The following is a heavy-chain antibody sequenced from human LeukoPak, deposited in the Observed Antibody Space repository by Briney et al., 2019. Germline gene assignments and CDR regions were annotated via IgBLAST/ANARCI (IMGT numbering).Heavy chain of an antibody. Sequence: GGSLRLSGAGSGFTFSDHYMDWVRQAPGKGLECVSGISGSGGNTYYADSVKGRFTISRDNSKNTLYLQMNSLRAEDTAVYYCAKDIMVRGVTFFDYCGQGTLVTVSS. V-gene: IGHV3-23*01. J-gene: IGHJ4*02. CDR3: AKDIMVRGVTFFDY. CDR1: GFTFSDHY. CDR2: ISGSGGNT. D-gene: IGHD3-10*01.